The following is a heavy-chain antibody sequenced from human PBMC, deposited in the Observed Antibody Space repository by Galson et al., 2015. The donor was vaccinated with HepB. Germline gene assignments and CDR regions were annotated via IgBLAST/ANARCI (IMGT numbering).Heavy chain of an antibody. CDR3: ARPRYYGDDAFDI. Sequence: SLRLSCAASGFTFNNYWMSWVRQAPGKGLEWVANIKQHGGEKYYVDSLKGRFTISRDNAKNPLYLQMNSLRAEDTAVYYCARPRYYGDDAFDIWGQGTMVSVS. CDR1: GFTFNNYW. V-gene: IGHV3-7*03. D-gene: IGHD3-10*01. J-gene: IGHJ3*02. CDR2: IKQHGGEK.